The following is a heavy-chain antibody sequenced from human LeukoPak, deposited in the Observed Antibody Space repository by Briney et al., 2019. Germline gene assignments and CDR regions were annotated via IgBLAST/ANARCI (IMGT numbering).Heavy chain of an antibody. CDR2: KIGYGGST. Sequence: GSLRTYRAASGFTFSRYAITWVRQAPGQGLAWVTGKIGYGGSTYYAASVRGPFTISIDNSKNTLYLQMNSLRAEDTAVYYCAKGYNYGFGHNVGDYYYYMDVWGKGTTVTVSS. J-gene: IGHJ6*03. CDR1: GFTFSRYA. D-gene: IGHD5-18*01. V-gene: IGHV3-23*01. CDR3: AKGYNYGFGHNVGDYYYYMDV.